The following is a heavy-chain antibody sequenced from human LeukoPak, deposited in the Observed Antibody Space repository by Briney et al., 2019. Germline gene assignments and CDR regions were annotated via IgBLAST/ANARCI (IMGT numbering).Heavy chain of an antibody. Sequence: GASVKVSCKASGNAFTNYAISWVRQAPGQGLEWMGWISVYNGNTNYAQKLQGRVTMTAGTSTTTAYMELRSLRSDDTAVYYCARGYCSSATCRHFDYWGQGALVTVSS. J-gene: IGHJ4*02. CDR3: ARGYCSSATCRHFDY. CDR1: GNAFTNYA. V-gene: IGHV1-18*01. CDR2: ISVYNGNT. D-gene: IGHD2-2*01.